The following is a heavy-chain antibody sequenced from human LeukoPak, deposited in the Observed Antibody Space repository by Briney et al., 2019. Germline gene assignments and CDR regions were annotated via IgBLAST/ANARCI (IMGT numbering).Heavy chain of an antibody. CDR2: VYYSGST. J-gene: IGHJ4*02. Sequence: SETLSLTCTVSGASISSYYWSWIRQPPVKGLGWIGYVYYSGSTKYNPSLKSRVTMSVDTSKNQFSLKLSSVTAADTAVYYCVRAGRSGWGYDYWGQGTLVTVSS. V-gene: IGHV4-59*01. D-gene: IGHD6-19*01. CDR3: VRAGRSGWGYDY. CDR1: GASISSYY.